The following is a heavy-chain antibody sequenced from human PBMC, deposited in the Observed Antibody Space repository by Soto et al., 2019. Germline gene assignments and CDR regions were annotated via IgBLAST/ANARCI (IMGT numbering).Heavy chain of an antibody. V-gene: IGHV3-23*01. CDR2: ISGSGGSA. CDR3: ATTGAGYYYYGMDV. D-gene: IGHD3-10*01. CDR1: GFTFSSYA. J-gene: IGHJ6*02. Sequence: EVQLLESGGGLVQPGGSLRLSCAASGFTFSSYARSWFRQAPGKGLEWVSAISGSGGSAYYADSVKGRFTISRDNSKNTLYLQMNSLRAEDTAVYYCATTGAGYYYYGMDVWGQGTTVTVSS.